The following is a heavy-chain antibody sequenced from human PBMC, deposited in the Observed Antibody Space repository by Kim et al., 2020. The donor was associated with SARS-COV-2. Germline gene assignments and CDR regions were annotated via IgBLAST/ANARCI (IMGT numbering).Heavy chain of an antibody. D-gene: IGHD3-10*01. Sequence: YSGSTYYNPSLKSRVTISVDTSKNQFSLKLSSVTAADTAVYYCARPGEGYWGQGTLVTVSS. CDR3: ARPGEGY. J-gene: IGHJ4*02. CDR2: YSGST. V-gene: IGHV4-39*01.